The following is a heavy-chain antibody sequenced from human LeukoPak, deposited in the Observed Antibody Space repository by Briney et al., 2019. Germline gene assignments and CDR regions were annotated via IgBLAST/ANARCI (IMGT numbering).Heavy chain of an antibody. D-gene: IGHD3-22*01. Sequence: ASVTVSCKASGYTFTSYGISWVRQPRGQGLEWMGWISAYNGNTNYAQKVQGRVTMTTDTSTSTAYMKLRSLRSDDTAVYYCARGTIYYYDSSGYYPFDYWGQGTLVTVSS. V-gene: IGHV1-18*01. CDR2: ISAYNGNT. J-gene: IGHJ4*02. CDR1: GYTFTSYG. CDR3: ARGTIYYYDSSGYYPFDY.